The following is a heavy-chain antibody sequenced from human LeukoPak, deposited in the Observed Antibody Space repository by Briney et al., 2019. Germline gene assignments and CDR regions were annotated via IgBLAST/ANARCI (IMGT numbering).Heavy chain of an antibody. J-gene: IGHJ4*02. CDR2: ISYDGSNK. CDR1: GFTFSSYS. D-gene: IGHD4-17*01. Sequence: SGGSLRLSCAASGFTFSSYSMHWVRQAPGKGLEWVAVISYDGSNKYYADSVKGRFTISRDNSKNTLYLQMDSLRAEDTAVYYCARGCARTTVIERADYWGQGTLVTVSS. V-gene: IGHV3-30-3*01. CDR3: ARGCARTTVIERADY.